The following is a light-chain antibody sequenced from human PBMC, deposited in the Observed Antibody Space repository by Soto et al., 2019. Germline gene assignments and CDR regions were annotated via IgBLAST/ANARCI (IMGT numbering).Light chain of an antibody. CDR3: QQFGDSPT. CDR2: DAS. J-gene: IGKJ4*01. V-gene: IGKV3D-20*01. Sequence: EIVLTQSPATLSLSPGESVTLSCGASQSLSNNYLAWYQQRPGLAPRLLIFDASRRATGIPDRFSGSGSGTDFTLTISRLEPEDFAVYYCQQFGDSPTFGGGTKVDIK. CDR1: QSLSNNY.